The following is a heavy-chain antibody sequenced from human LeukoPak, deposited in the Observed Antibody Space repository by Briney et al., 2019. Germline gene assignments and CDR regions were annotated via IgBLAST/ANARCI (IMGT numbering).Heavy chain of an antibody. Sequence: SETLSLTCTVSGGSISSSSYYWGWIRQPPGKGLEWIGSIYYSGSTYYNPSLKSRVTISVDTSKNQFSLKLSSVTAADAAAYYCARVLPYYYGSGSYHYFDYWGQGTLVTVSS. V-gene: IGHV4-39*07. D-gene: IGHD3-10*01. CDR2: IYYSGST. J-gene: IGHJ4*02. CDR3: ARVLPYYYGSGSYHYFDY. CDR1: GGSISSSSYY.